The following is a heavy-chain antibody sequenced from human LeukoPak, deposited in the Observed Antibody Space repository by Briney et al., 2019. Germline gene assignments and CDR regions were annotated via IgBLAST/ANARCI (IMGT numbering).Heavy chain of an antibody. CDR2: INHSGST. V-gene: IGHV4-34*01. CDR1: GGSFSGYY. D-gene: IGHD6-19*01. J-gene: IGHJ6*03. Sequence: SETLSLTCAVYGGSFSGYYWSWIRQPPGKGLEWIGEINHSGSTNYDPSLKSRVTISVDTSKNQFSLKLSSVTAADTAVYYCARGAGRGGWYVPNYYYYYMDVWGKGTTVTVSS. CDR3: ARGAGRGGWYVPNYYYYYMDV.